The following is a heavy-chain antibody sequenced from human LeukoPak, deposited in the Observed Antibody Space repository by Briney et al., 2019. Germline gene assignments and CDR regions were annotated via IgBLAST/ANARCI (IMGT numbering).Heavy chain of an antibody. J-gene: IGHJ4*02. CDR3: ARDHNGLFDY. V-gene: IGHV4-31*03. Sequence: SQTLSLSCTVSGGSISSGGYYWSWIREHPGKGLEWIGYIYYSGSTYYNPSLKSRVTISVDTSKNQFSLKLSSVTAADTAVYYCARDHNGLFDYWGQGTLVTVSS. CDR2: IYYSGST. D-gene: IGHD1-14*01. CDR1: GGSISSGGYY.